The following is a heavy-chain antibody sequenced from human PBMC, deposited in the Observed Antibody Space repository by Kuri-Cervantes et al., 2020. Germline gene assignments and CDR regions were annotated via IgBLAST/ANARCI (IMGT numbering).Heavy chain of an antibody. CDR2: VSHSGSA. CDR3: ASEGRYYDSSGYL. CDR1: GDSISGSNW. J-gene: IGHJ2*01. D-gene: IGHD3-22*01. V-gene: IGHV4-4*02. Sequence: GSLRLSCDVSGDSISGSNWWTWVRQPPGKGLEWIGEVSHSGSANYKTSLKSRVTISVDTSKNQFSLKMNSVTAADTAVYYCASEGRYYDSSGYLWGRGTLVTVSS.